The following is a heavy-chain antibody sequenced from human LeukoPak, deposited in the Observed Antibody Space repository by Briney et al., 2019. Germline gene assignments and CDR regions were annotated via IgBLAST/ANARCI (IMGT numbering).Heavy chain of an antibody. CDR3: ARGFYSPHY. CDR2: IYYSGRT. CDR1: GGSISSDY. V-gene: IGHV4-59*01. Sequence: PSETLSLTCTVSGGSISSDYWSWIRQPPGKGLEWIGYIYYSGRTYYNPSLKSRITISVDTSKNQFSLKLSSVTAADTAVYYCARGFYSPHYSGQGTLVSVSS. D-gene: IGHD4-11*01. J-gene: IGHJ4*02.